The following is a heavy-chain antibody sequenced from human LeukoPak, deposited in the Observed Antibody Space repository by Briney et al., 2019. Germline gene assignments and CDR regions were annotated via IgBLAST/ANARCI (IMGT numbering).Heavy chain of an antibody. Sequence: SETLSLTCAVYGGSFSGYYWSWIRQPPGKRLEWIGEINHSGSTNYNPSLKSRVTISVDTSKNQFSLKLSSVTAADTAVYYCARGSAIVVVPAAEPALTFDSWGQGTLVSVSS. D-gene: IGHD2-2*01. J-gene: IGHJ4*02. CDR2: INHSGST. CDR1: GGSFSGYY. CDR3: ARGSAIVVVPAAEPALTFDS. V-gene: IGHV4-34*01.